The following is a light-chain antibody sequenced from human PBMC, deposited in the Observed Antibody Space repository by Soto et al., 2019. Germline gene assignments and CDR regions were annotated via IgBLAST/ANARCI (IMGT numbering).Light chain of an antibody. Sequence: EIVFAQSPATLSLSPGEIATPSCRASQRVSTYLAWYQQKPGQAPRLLIHDASNRASGIPARFSGSGSGTDFTLTISNLEPEDLAVYYCQQSSNWPPSITFGQGTRLEIK. CDR3: QQSSNWPPSIT. V-gene: IGKV3-11*01. CDR2: DAS. CDR1: QRVSTY. J-gene: IGKJ5*01.